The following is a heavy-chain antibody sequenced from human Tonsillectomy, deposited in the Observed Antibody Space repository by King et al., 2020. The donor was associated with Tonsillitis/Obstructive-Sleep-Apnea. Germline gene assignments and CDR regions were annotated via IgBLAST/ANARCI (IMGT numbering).Heavy chain of an antibody. CDR2: IYYSGST. Sequence: QLQESGPGLVKPSETLSLTCTVSGGSISSYYWSWIRQPPGKGLEWIGYIYYSGSTNYNPSLKSRVTISVDTSKNQFSLKLSSVTAADTAVYYCARSEPGLIVATTPYYFDHWGQGTLVTVSS. D-gene: IGHD5-12*01. V-gene: IGHV4-59*01. J-gene: IGHJ4*02. CDR1: GGSISSYY. CDR3: ARSEPGLIVATTPYYFDH.